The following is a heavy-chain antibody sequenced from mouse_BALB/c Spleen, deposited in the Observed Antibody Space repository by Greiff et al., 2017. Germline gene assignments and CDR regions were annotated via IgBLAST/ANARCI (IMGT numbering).Heavy chain of an antibody. CDR3: ARGNDGYYVSWFAY. Sequence: EVQLQESGPSLVKPSQTLSLTCSVTGDSITSCYWNWIRKFPGNKLEYMGYISYSGSTYYNPSLKSRISITRDTSKNQYYLQLNSVTTEDTATYYCARGNDGYYVSWFAYWGQGTLVTVSA. CDR1: GDSITSCY. D-gene: IGHD2-3*01. V-gene: IGHV3-8*02. CDR2: ISYSGST. J-gene: IGHJ3*01.